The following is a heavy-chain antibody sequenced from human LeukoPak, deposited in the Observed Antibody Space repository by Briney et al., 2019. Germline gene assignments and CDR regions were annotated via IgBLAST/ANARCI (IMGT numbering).Heavy chain of an antibody. J-gene: IGHJ4*02. CDR1: GFTFSTFA. V-gene: IGHV3-48*03. CDR2: ISSSGSTI. CDR3: ARAYYYGSGSHFDY. Sequence: GGSLRLSCAASGFTFSTFAMIWVRQAPGKGLEWVSYISSSGSTIYYADSVKGRFTISRDNAKNSLYLQMNSLRAEDTAVYYCARAYYYGSGSHFDYWGQGTLVTVSS. D-gene: IGHD3-10*01.